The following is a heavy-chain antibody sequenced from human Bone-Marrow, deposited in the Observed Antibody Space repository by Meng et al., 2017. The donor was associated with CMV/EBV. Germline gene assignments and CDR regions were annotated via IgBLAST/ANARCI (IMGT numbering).Heavy chain of an antibody. D-gene: IGHD3-16*01. J-gene: IGHJ4*02. V-gene: IGHV4-59*01. Sequence: GSLRLSCRVSGGSMSSYYWTWIRHSPGEGLEWIGWIHYSGTTSFNPSLKSRVATSIDTSKNQFFLNLKSVTAADTAVYYCTRGFPGGGHAVFSDYWGQGMLVTVSS. CDR2: IHYSGTT. CDR3: TRGFPGGGHAVFSDY. CDR1: GGSMSSYY.